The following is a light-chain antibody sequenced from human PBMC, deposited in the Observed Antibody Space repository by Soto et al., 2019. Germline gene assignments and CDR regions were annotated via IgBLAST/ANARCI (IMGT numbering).Light chain of an antibody. CDR3: QQYNGYSGT. V-gene: IGKV1-5*01. CDR2: DAS. CDR1: QSITTW. J-gene: IGKJ1*01. Sequence: DIQMTQSPSSLSASVGDRVTITCRANQSITTWLAWYQQKPGKAPKLLIYDASTLESGVPSRFGGSGSGTEFTLTISSLRPDDFATYYCQQYNGYSGTFGQGTKVDIK.